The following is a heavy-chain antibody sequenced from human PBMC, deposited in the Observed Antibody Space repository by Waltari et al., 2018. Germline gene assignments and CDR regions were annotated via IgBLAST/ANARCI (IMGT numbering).Heavy chain of an antibody. Sequence: QVQLQQWGAGLLKPSETLSLTCAVYGGSFSGYYWSWIRQPPGEGWGWIGEINHSESTNYNPSLKSRVTISVDTSKNQFSLKLSSVTAADTAVYYCARLVDTMIVVVIIFFVIRDYWGQGTLVTVSS. V-gene: IGHV4-34*01. D-gene: IGHD3-22*01. CDR3: ARLVDTMIVVVIIFFVIRDY. J-gene: IGHJ4*02. CDR1: GGSFSGYY. CDR2: INHSEST.